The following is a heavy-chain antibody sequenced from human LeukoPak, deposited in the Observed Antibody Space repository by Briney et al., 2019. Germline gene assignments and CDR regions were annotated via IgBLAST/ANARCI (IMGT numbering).Heavy chain of an antibody. V-gene: IGHV4-39*07. CDR2: IYYSGST. Sequence: SETLSLTCTVSGGSISSSSYYWGWIRQPPGKGLEWIGSIYYSGSTYYNPSLKSRVTISVDTSKNQFSLKLSSVTAADTAVYYCAREIGLQGRRDGMDVWGQGTTVTVSS. CDR1: GGSISSSSYY. CDR3: AREIGLQGRRDGMDV. J-gene: IGHJ6*02. D-gene: IGHD3-10*01.